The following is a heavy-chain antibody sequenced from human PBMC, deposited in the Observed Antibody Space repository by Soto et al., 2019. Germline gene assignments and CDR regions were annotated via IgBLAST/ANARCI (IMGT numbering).Heavy chain of an antibody. J-gene: IGHJ3*02. D-gene: IGHD2-15*01. Sequence: EVQLLESGGGLVQPGGSLRLSCAASGFTFSSYAMSWVRQAPGKGLEWVSAISGSGGSTYYADSVKGRFTISRDNSKNTLYLQMNSLRAEDTAVYYCATGGGHCSGGSCPTLDAFDIWGQGTMVTVSS. CDR1: GFTFSSYA. V-gene: IGHV3-23*01. CDR2: ISGSGGST. CDR3: ATGGGHCSGGSCPTLDAFDI.